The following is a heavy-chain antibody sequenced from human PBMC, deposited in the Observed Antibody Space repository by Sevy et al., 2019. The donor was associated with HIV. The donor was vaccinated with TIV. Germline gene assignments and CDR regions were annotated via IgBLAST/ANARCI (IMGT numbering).Heavy chain of an antibody. CDR3: ARGGYYYDNAAYYALDS. Sequence: GGSLRLSCAATGFTFSNYAMHWVRQAPGKGMEWVAIIWSDGAYQYHGDSVKGRFTISRDNSKNKQYLQMNNVRVEDTAVYYCARGGYYYDNAAYYALDSWGQGTLVTVSS. J-gene: IGHJ4*02. CDR1: GFTFSNYA. CDR2: IWSDGAYQ. V-gene: IGHV3-33*01. D-gene: IGHD3-22*01.